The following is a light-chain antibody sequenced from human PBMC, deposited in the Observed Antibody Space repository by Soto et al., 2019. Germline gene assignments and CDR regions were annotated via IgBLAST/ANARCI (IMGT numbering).Light chain of an antibody. CDR1: SGYSNYK. J-gene: IGLJ2*01. Sequence: QPVLTQPPSASASLGASVTLTCTLSSGYSNYKVDWYQQRPGKGPRFVMRVGTGGIVGSKGDGIPDRFSVLGSGLNRYLTIKNIQGEDESDYHCGADPGSGNNFVVVFGGGTQLTVL. CDR3: GADPGSGNNFVVV. CDR2: VGTGGIVG. V-gene: IGLV9-49*01.